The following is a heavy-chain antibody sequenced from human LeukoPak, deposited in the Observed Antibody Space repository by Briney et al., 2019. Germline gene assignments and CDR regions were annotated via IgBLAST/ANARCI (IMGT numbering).Heavy chain of an antibody. CDR2: SDSVGNT. V-gene: IGHV3-23*01. Sequence: PGESLRLSCAASGFTFSSYDTTWVRQVPGKGLEWVSTSDSVGNTFYADSVKGRFTISRDNAQNSLYLQMNSLRAEDTAIYYCVRDRGTYRPIDYWGQGTLVTVSS. CDR1: GFTFSSYD. J-gene: IGHJ4*02. D-gene: IGHD1-26*01. CDR3: VRDRGTYRPIDY.